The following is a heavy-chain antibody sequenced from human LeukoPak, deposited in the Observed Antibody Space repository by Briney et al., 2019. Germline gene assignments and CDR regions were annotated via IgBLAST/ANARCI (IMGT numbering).Heavy chain of an antibody. CDR3: AGMGAIPLDY. CDR2: ISYDGSNK. J-gene: IGHJ4*02. V-gene: IGHV3-30-3*01. CDR1: GFTFSSYA. D-gene: IGHD1-26*01. Sequence: PGRSLRLSCAASGFTFSSYAMHWVRQAPGKGLEWVAVISYDGSNKYYADSVKGRFTISRDNSKNTLYLQMNSLRAEDTAVYYCAGMGAIPLDYWGQGTLVTVSS.